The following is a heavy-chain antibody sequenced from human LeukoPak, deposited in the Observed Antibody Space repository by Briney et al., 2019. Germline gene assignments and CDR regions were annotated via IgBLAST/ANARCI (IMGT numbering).Heavy chain of an antibody. D-gene: IGHD6-13*01. CDR1: GGTFSSYA. Sequence: ASVKVSCKASGGTFSSYAISWVRQAPGQGLEWMGWINPNSGGTNYAQKFQGRVTMTRDTSISTAYMELSRLRSDDTAVYYCARGQGDYSRRDWFDPWGQGTLVTVSS. CDR2: INPNSGGT. CDR3: ARGQGDYSRRDWFDP. J-gene: IGHJ5*02. V-gene: IGHV1-2*02.